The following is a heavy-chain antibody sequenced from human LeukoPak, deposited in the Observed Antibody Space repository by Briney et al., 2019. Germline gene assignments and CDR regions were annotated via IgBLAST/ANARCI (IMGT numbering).Heavy chain of an antibody. CDR1: GFIFSRYG. D-gene: IGHD2-15*01. J-gene: IGHJ4*02. CDR3: ARDLGSHFDF. CDR2: IRFDGSNR. V-gene: IGHV3-33*01. Sequence: GRSPRLSCTASGFIFSRYGMHWVRQAPGKGLEWVALIRFDGSNRYYADSVKGRFSISRDNGKNTLYLQMHSLRAEDTSVYYCARDLGSHFDFWGQGTLVTVSS.